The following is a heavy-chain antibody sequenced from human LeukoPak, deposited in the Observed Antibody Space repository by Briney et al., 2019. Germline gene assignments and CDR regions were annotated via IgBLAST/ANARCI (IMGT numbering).Heavy chain of an antibody. V-gene: IGHV3-21*01. CDR3: ARAPGTIYSNYANPNY. CDR2: ISADRTYI. Sequence: GSLRLSCEASGFIFRSYSMNWVRQAPGKGLEWISCISADRTYIHYADSVKGRFTISRDNAKNSLSLQMDSLRAEDTAVYYCARAPGTIYSNYANPNYWGRGTLVTVSS. D-gene: IGHD4-11*01. J-gene: IGHJ4*02. CDR1: GFIFRSYS.